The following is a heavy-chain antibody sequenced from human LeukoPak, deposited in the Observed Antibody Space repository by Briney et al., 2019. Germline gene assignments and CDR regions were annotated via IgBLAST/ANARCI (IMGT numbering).Heavy chain of an antibody. CDR2: ISWNSGSI. Sequence: PGRSLRLSCAASGFTFDDYAMHWVRQAPGKGLEWVSGISWNSGSIGYADSVKGRFTISRDNAKNSLYLQMNSLRAEDTAVYYCARLRITMVRGVIITFYSDYWGQGTLVTVSS. J-gene: IGHJ4*02. CDR3: ARLRITMVRGVIITFYSDY. V-gene: IGHV3-9*01. D-gene: IGHD3-10*01. CDR1: GFTFDDYA.